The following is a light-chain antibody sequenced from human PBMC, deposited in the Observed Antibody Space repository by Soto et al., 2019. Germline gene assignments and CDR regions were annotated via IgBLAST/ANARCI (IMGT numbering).Light chain of an antibody. J-gene: IGKJ1*01. Sequence: EIVLTQSPGTLSFSPGERATLSCRASQSVSRSDLAWYQQKPGQAPRLFIYGASIRATGISDRFSGSGSGTDFTLTISRLEPEDFAVYYCQQYGSSPWTFGQGTKVDIK. V-gene: IGKV3-20*01. CDR2: GAS. CDR1: QSVSRSD. CDR3: QQYGSSPWT.